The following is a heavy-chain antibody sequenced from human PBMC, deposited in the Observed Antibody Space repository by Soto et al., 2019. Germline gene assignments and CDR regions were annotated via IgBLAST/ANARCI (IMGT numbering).Heavy chain of an antibody. CDR1: GGSIDSYY. V-gene: IGHV4-59*01. D-gene: IGHD2-15*01. J-gene: IGHJ5*02. Sequence: QVQLQESGPGLVKPSETLSLTCTVSGGSIDSYYWSWIRQPPRKGLEFIGYIDYTRATNYNPSLTSRVTIPLATSRSQFSLILTSVTAADTAVYYCAIRFCSGGSCFWFDPWGQGTLVTVSS. CDR2: IDYTRAT. CDR3: AIRFCSGGSCFWFDP.